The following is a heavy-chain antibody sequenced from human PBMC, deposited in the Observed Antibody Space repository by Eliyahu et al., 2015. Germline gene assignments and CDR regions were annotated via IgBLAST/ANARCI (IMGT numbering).Heavy chain of an antibody. D-gene: IGHD3-16*01. CDR3: TRGGGHNFDY. V-gene: IGHV6-1*02. CDR2: TYYRSKWYK. Sequence: QVLLQQSGPGLVKPSQTLSLTCAISGDSVPSNTAAWNWIRQSPSRGLEWLGRTYYRSKWYKEYAVSVKSRITINPDTSKNQFSLQLKSVTPEDTAVYYCTRGGGHNFDYWGQGTLVTVSS. J-gene: IGHJ4*02. CDR1: GDSVPSNTAA.